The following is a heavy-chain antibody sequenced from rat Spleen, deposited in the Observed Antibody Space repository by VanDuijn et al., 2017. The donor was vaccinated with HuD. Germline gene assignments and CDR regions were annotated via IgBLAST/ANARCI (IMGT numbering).Heavy chain of an antibody. CDR1: GYSITSYYR. Sequence: EVQLQESGPGLVKPSQSLSLTCSVSGYSITSYYRWTWIRKFPGNKLEGMGYVNSAGSTNYNPSLKSRISITRDTSKNQFFLQVNSVITEDTATYYCARSRKYNNYGFVYWGPGTLVTVSS. V-gene: IGHV3-3*01. J-gene: IGHJ3*01. CDR3: ARSRKYNNYGFVY. D-gene: IGHD1-10*01. CDR2: VNSAGST.